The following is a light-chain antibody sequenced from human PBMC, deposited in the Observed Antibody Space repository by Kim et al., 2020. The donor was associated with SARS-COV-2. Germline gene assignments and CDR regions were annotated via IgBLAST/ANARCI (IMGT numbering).Light chain of an antibody. CDR1: QSISTK. J-gene: IGKJ4*01. CDR2: DAS. CDR3: QQYGSSPR. V-gene: IGKV3-20*01. Sequence: SVSLWERATLSCKASQSISTKLAWYQQKPGQAPRLLIYDASTRATGLSARFSGSGSGTDFSLTISRLEPEDFAVYYCQQYGSSPRFGGGTKVDIK.